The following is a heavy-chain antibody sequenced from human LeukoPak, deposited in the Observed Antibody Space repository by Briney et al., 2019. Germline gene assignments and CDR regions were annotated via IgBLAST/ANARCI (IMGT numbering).Heavy chain of an antibody. CDR1: GFTFSSYA. Sequence: PGGSLRLSCATSGFTFSSYAMSWVRQAPGKGLEWVSGISGSGGITYYADSVKGRFTISRDISKNTLYLQMNSLRAEDTALYYCAKANDYGGNSIDAFGIWGQGTMVTVSS. CDR3: AKANDYGGNSIDAFGI. D-gene: IGHD4-23*01. CDR2: ISGSGGIT. V-gene: IGHV3-23*01. J-gene: IGHJ3*02.